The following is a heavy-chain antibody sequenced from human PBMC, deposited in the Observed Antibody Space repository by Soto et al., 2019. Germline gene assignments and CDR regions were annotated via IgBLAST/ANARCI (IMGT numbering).Heavy chain of an antibody. D-gene: IGHD2-15*01. Sequence: SGPTLVNPTQTLTLTCTFSGFSLSTSGMCVSWIRQPPGKALEWLALIDWDDDKYYSTSLKTRLTISKDTSKNQVVLTMTNMDPVDTATYYCARIPYSDSSYYYGMDVWGQGTTVTVSS. V-gene: IGHV2-70*01. CDR3: ARIPYSDSSYYYGMDV. CDR1: GFSLSTSGMC. CDR2: IDWDDDK. J-gene: IGHJ6*02.